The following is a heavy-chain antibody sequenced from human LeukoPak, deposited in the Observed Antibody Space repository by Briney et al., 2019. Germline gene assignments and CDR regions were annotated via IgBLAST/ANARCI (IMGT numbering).Heavy chain of an antibody. CDR1: GYTFTGYY. CDR3: ARAAAYGGNSDFDY. D-gene: IGHD4-23*01. Sequence: GATVKVSCKASGYTFTGYYMHWVRQAPGQGLEWMGWINPNRGGTNYAQKFQGRVTITRDTSIRTAYMEMSRQRSADRAGYYWARAAAYGGNSDFDYWGQGTLVTVSS. CDR2: INPNRGGT. V-gene: IGHV1-2*02. J-gene: IGHJ4*02.